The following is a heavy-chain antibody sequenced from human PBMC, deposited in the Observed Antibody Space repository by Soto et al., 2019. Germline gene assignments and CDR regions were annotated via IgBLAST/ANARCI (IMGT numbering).Heavy chain of an antibody. J-gene: IGHJ5*02. D-gene: IGHD3-3*01. CDR1: GGSFSGYY. V-gene: IGHV4-34*01. CDR3: ARGGTRFWRESHRGWFDP. Sequence: QVQLQQWGAGLLKPSETLSLTCAVYGGSFSGYYWSWIRQPPGKGLEWIGEINHSGSTNYNPSLKSRVTISVDTSKNQFSLQLSSVTAADTAVYYCARGGTRFWRESHRGWFDPWGQGTLVTVSS. CDR2: INHSGST.